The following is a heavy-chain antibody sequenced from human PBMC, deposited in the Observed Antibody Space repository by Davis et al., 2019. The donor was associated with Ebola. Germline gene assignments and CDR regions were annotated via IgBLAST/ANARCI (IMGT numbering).Heavy chain of an antibody. V-gene: IGHV1-58*02. CDR2: IVVGSGST. CDR3: AASAGTVGKFDF. D-gene: IGHD1-14*01. Sequence: SVKVSCKASGFTFTSSAMQWVRQARGQRLEWIGGIVVGSGSTSYTQKFRERLTMTRDMSTSTAYMELSSLRFEDTAIYYCAASAGTVGKFDFWGQGTLVTVSS. J-gene: IGHJ4*02. CDR1: GFTFTSSA.